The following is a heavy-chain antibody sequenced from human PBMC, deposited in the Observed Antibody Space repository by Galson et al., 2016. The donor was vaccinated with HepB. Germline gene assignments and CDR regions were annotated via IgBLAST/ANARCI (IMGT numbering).Heavy chain of an antibody. CDR3: ARHVGGFDY. D-gene: IGHD3-16*01. J-gene: IGHJ4*02. CDR1: GFTFSPYG. V-gene: IGHV3-23*01. CDR2: FTGSGSGGRT. Sequence: SLRLSCAASGFTFSPYGLSWVRQAPGKGLEWVSAFTGSGSGGRTFYADSVKGRFTISRDNSRNTLSLQMNRLRAEDTATYYLARHVGGFDYWGQGTPVTVSS.